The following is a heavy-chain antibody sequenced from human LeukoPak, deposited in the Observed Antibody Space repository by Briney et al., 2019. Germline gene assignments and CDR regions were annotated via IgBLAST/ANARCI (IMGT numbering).Heavy chain of an antibody. D-gene: IGHD3-3*01. Sequence: GGSLRLSCAASGFTFSNAWMSWARQAPGKGLEWVGRIKSKTDGGTTDYAAPVKGRFTISRDDSKNTLYLQMNSLKTEDTAVYYCTTDLIRFLEWLFNYWGQGTLVTVSS. J-gene: IGHJ4*02. V-gene: IGHV3-15*01. CDR3: TTDLIRFLEWLFNY. CDR2: IKSKTDGGTT. CDR1: GFTFSNAW.